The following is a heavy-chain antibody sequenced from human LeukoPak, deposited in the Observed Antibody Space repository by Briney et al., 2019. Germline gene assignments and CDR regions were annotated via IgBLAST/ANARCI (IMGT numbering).Heavy chain of an antibody. Sequence: GGSLRLSCVVSGFSFSGYCWNWFRQAPGKGLEWVSRISDTGGNTYYADPVKGRFTVSRDNSKNTLYLQMSSLRAEDTAVYYCGTRVSYSISSTFLDLWGLGTLVTVSS. J-gene: IGHJ5*02. V-gene: IGHV3-23*01. CDR2: ISDTGGNT. CDR3: GTRVSYSISSTFLDL. D-gene: IGHD6-6*01. CDR1: GFSFSGYC.